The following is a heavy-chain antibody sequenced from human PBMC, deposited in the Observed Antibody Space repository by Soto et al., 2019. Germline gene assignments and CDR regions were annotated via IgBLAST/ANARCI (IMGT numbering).Heavy chain of an antibody. J-gene: IGHJ6*02. Sequence: QVQLVQSGAEVKKPGSSVKVSCRASGDSFSNYAVNWLRQAPGRGLEWMGGLIPVFGTSNYAEKFQGRLTITADESTSTAHMELSSLTSEDTAVYYCARAVRTGFYGIDVWGQGTTVSVSS. V-gene: IGHV1-69*01. CDR3: ARAVRTGFYGIDV. CDR2: LIPVFGTS. CDR1: GDSFSNYA.